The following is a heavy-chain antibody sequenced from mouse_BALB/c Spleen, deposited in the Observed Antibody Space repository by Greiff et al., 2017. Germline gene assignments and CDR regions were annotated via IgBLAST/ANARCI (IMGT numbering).Heavy chain of an antibody. CDR2: ISSGGST. V-gene: IGHV5-6-5*01. Sequence: EVHLVESGGGLVKPGGSLKLSCAASGFTFSSYAMSWVRQTPEKRLEWVASISSGGSTYYPDSVKGRFTISRDNARNILYLQMSSLRSEDTAMYYCAREDYYGSSYGFAYWGQGTLVTVSA. CDR3: AREDYYGSSYGFAY. J-gene: IGHJ3*01. CDR1: GFTFSSYA. D-gene: IGHD1-1*01.